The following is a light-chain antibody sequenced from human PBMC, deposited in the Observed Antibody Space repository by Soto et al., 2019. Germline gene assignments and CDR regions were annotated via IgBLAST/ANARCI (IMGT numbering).Light chain of an antibody. V-gene: IGLV2-14*01. J-gene: IGLJ3*02. CDR2: EVN. Sequence: QSALTQPASMSGSPGQSITISCTGTSSDVGGYNYVSWYRHHPGKAPKLMIYEVNNRPSGVSNRFSGSKSGDTASLTISGLQPEDEADYYCSSYTSNFWVFGGGTKLTVL. CDR1: SSDVGGYNY. CDR3: SSYTSNFWV.